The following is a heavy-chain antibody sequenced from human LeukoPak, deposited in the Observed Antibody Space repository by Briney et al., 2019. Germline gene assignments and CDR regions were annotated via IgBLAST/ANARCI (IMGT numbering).Heavy chain of an antibody. CDR3: ARDPQQYSSDLQPLFDY. Sequence: GGSLRLSCAASGFTFSSYAMHWVRQAPGKGLEWVAVISYDGSNKYYADSVKGRFTISRDNSKNTLYLQMNSLRAEDTAVYYCARDPQQYSSDLQPLFDYWGQGTLVTVSS. V-gene: IGHV3-30*04. D-gene: IGHD6-19*01. CDR2: ISYDGSNK. J-gene: IGHJ4*02. CDR1: GFTFSSYA.